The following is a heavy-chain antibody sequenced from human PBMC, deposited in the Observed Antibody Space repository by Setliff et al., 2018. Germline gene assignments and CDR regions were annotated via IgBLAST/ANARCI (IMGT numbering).Heavy chain of an antibody. V-gene: IGHV1-69*13. J-gene: IGHJ5*01. CDR3: ARALGGISAAGNNWLDS. CDR1: GDTFSTYS. D-gene: IGHD6-13*01. CDR2: IIPLLETA. Sequence: SVKVSCKASGDTFSTYSLSWVRQAPGQGLEWMGGIIPLLETAKYAQKFQGRVTMTADESTTTAYMELASLRSEDTAVYFCARALGGISAAGNNWLDSWGQGTLVTVSS.